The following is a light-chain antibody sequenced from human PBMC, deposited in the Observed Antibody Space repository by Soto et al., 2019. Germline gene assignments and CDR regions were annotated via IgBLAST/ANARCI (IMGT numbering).Light chain of an antibody. J-gene: IGKJ2*01. CDR1: QSVSSSY. Sequence: EIVLTQSPGTLSLSPGERATLSYRASQSVSSSYLAWYQQKPGQAPRLLIYGASSRATGSPDRFSDSGSGTDFTLTISRLEPEDFAVYYCQQYGSSLYTFGQGTKLEIK. CDR2: GAS. V-gene: IGKV3-20*01. CDR3: QQYGSSLYT.